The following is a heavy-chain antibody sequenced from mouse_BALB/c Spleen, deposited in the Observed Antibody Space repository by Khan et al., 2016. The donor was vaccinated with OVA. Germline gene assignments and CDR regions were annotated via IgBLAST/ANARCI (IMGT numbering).Heavy chain of an antibody. CDR3: ARRTTGYAKYY. CDR1: GYTFTSNT. J-gene: IGHJ4*01. D-gene: IGHD2-14*01. Sequence: QVHLKQSGAELARPGASVKMSCKASGYTFTSNTMHWVKQRPGQGLEWIGYINPRSSYTNYNQKFKDKATLTADKSSNTAYMQLSSLTSEDSAVYYCARRTTGYAKYYWGQGTSVTVSS. CDR2: INPRSSYT. V-gene: IGHV1-4*01.